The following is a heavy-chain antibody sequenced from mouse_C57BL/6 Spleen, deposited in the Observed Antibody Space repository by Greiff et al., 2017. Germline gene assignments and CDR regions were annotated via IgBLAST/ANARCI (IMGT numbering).Heavy chain of an antibody. Sequence: VKLMESGAELVRPGASVKLSCKASGYTFTDYYINWVKQRPGQGLEWIARIYPGSGNTYYNEKFKGKATLTAEKSSSTAYMQLSSLTSEDSAVYFCAIDGSRYAMDYWGQGTSVTVSS. J-gene: IGHJ4*01. CDR3: AIDGSRYAMDY. V-gene: IGHV1-76*01. CDR1: GYTFTDYY. CDR2: IYPGSGNT. D-gene: IGHD1-1*01.